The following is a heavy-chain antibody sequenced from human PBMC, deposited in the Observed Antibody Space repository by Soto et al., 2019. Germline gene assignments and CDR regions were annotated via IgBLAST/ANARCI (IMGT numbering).Heavy chain of an antibody. CDR1: GFTFYNYP. CDR3: ARGYSSGWSRGGYFDY. D-gene: IGHD6-19*01. Sequence: EVQLVESGGGLVQPGGYLRLSCAASGFTFYNYPMNWVRQAPGKGLEWVSHISGSGSNIYYGDSVKGRFTISRDNAKNSLYLQMSSLRAEDTAVYYCARGYSSGWSRGGYFDYWGQGTLVIVSS. V-gene: IGHV3-48*03. J-gene: IGHJ4*02. CDR2: ISGSGSNI.